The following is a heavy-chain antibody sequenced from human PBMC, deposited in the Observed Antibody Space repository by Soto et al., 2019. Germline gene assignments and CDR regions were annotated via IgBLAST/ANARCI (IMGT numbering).Heavy chain of an antibody. CDR2: INHSGST. Sequence: SETLSLTCAVYGGSFSGYYWSWIRQPPGKGLEWIGEINHSGSTNYNPSLKSRVTISVDTSKNQFSLKLSSVTATDTAVYYCARAVPQLYYYYYYMDVWGKGTTVTVSS. V-gene: IGHV4-34*01. CDR3: ARAVPQLYYYYYYMDV. CDR1: GGSFSGYY. J-gene: IGHJ6*03. D-gene: IGHD1-1*01.